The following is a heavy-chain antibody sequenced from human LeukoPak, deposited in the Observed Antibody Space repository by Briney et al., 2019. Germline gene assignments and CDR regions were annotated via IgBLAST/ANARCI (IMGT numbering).Heavy chain of an antibody. J-gene: IGHJ4*02. CDR2: ISGVDGST. D-gene: IGHD6-13*01. CDR3: AKVGVSSSWYLAPFDY. V-gene: IGHV3-23*01. Sequence: GGSLRLSCAASGFMFSTFAMNWVRQAPGKGLEWVSLISGVDGSTYYADSVKGRFTISRDNSKNTLYLQMNSLRAEDTAVYYCAKVGVSSSWYLAPFDYWGQGTLVTVSS. CDR1: GFMFSTFA.